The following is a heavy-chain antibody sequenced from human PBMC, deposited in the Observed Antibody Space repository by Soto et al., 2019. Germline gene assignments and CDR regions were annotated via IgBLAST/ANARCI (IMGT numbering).Heavy chain of an antibody. Sequence: GGSLRLSCAASGFTFSSYAMHWVRQAPGKGLEWVAVISYDGSNKYYADSVKGRFTISRDNSKNTLYLQMNSLRAEDTAVYYCARDRNHNNYRLDYWGQGTLVTISS. CDR1: GFTFSSYA. J-gene: IGHJ4*02. CDR3: ARDRNHNNYRLDY. V-gene: IGHV3-30-3*01. D-gene: IGHD4-4*01. CDR2: ISYDGSNK.